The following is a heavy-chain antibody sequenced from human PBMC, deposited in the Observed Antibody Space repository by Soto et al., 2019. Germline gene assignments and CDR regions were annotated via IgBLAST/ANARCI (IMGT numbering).Heavy chain of an antibody. CDR1: EYTFIGFH. D-gene: IGHD2-15*01. Sequence: QVQLVQSGAEVKKPGASVKVSCEASEYTFIGFHLHWVRQAPGQGLEWMGWINPKSADTKYAQKFQGRVTLTRDTSSSTGYMELSRLESNDTAVYYCAKGLWTVGHCTGGSCYDGMDVWGQGTTVTVSS. CDR2: INPKSADT. V-gene: IGHV1-2*02. J-gene: IGHJ6*02. CDR3: AKGLWTVGHCTGGSCYDGMDV.